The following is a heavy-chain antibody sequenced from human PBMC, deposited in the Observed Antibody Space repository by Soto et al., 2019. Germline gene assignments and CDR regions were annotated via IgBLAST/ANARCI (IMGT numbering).Heavy chain of an antibody. D-gene: IGHD1-1*01. J-gene: IGHJ5*02. V-gene: IGHV4-4*07. Sequence: SETLSLNCTVSGASISGFYWSWIRKSAGKGLEWIGRIYATGTTDYNHSLKSRVMMSVDTSKKQFSLKLRSVTAADTAVYYCVRDGTKTLRDWFDPWGQGISVTVS. CDR1: GASISGFY. CDR2: IYATGTT. CDR3: VRDGTKTLRDWFDP.